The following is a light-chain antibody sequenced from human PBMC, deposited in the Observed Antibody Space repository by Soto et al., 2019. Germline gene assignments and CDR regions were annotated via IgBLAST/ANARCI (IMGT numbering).Light chain of an antibody. CDR3: QTWGAGMRV. V-gene: IGLV4-69*01. CDR2: LNSDGSH. J-gene: IGLJ2*01. Sequence: QTVVTQSPSASASLGASIKLTCTLSSGHSNYAIAWHQQQPEKGPRYLMNLNSDGSHSKGDGIPDRFSGSSSGAERYLTISSLQSEDEADYYCQTWGAGMRVFGGGTKVTVL. CDR1: SGHSNYA.